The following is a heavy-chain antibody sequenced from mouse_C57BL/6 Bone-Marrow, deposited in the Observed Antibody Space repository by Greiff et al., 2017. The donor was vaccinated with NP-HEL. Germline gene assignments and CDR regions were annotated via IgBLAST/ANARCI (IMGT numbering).Heavy chain of an antibody. CDR3: ARDYYGNYFDY. CDR1: GYTFTSYG. V-gene: IGHV1-81*01. D-gene: IGHD2-1*01. CDR2: IYPRSGNT. Sequence: QVQLKQSGAELARPGASVKLSCKASGYTFTSYGISWVKQRTGQGLEWIGEIYPRSGNTYYNEKFKGKATLTADKSSSTAYMELRSLTSEDSAVYFCARDYYGNYFDYWGQGTTLTVSS. J-gene: IGHJ2*01.